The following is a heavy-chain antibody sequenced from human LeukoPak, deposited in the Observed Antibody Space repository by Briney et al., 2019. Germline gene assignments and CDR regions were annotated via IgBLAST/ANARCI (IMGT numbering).Heavy chain of an antibody. CDR2: ISSSSRTI. CDR1: GFTFSSYS. CDR3: ASQPVAAPFDN. D-gene: IGHD6-19*01. V-gene: IGHV3-48*02. Sequence: PGGSLRLSCAASGFTFSSYSMNWVRQAPGKGLEWVSYISSSSRTIYYADSVKGRFTVSRDNSKNSLYLDMNSLRDEDTAVYYCASQPVAAPFDNWGQGTLVTVSS. J-gene: IGHJ4*02.